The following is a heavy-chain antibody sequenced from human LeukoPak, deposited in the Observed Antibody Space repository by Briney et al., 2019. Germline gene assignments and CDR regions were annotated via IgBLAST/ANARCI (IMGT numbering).Heavy chain of an antibody. V-gene: IGHV1-2*02. D-gene: IGHD6-13*01. Sequence: GASVKVSCKASGYTFTCYYMHWVRQAPGQGLEWMGWINPNSGGTNYAQKFQGRVTMTRDTSISTAYMELSRLRSDDTAVYYCARQSSSWYHWFDPWGQGTLVTVSS. CDR1: GYTFTCYY. CDR2: INPNSGGT. CDR3: ARQSSSWYHWFDP. J-gene: IGHJ5*02.